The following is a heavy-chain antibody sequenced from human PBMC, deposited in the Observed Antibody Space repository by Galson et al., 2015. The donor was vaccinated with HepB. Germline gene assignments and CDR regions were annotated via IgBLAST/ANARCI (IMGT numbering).Heavy chain of an antibody. J-gene: IGHJ5*02. Sequence: SVRLSCTASGFPFNNYAVRWVRQARGQGLEWVAGISGGSDRTFYADSVKGRFTISRDNFGNTVYLQMNSLRAEDTAIYYCARERRGSSWYVVWCDPWGQGTPVTVSS. CDR1: GFPFNNYA. CDR2: ISGGSDRT. V-gene: IGHV3-23*01. D-gene: IGHD6-13*01. CDR3: ARERRGSSWYVVWCDP.